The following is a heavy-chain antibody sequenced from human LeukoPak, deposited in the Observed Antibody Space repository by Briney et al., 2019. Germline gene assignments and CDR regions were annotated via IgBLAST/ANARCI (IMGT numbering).Heavy chain of an antibody. Sequence: GESLMISCKGSGYSFTSYWISWVRQMPGKGLEWMGRIDPSDSYTNYSPSFQGHVTISADKSISTAYLQWSSLKASDTAMYYCASTEQWLAPLDYWGQGTLVTVSS. V-gene: IGHV5-10-1*01. CDR2: IDPSDSYT. D-gene: IGHD6-19*01. J-gene: IGHJ4*02. CDR1: GYSFTSYW. CDR3: ASTEQWLAPLDY.